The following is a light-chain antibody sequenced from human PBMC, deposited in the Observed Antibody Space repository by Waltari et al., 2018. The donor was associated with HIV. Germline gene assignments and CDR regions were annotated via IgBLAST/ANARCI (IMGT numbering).Light chain of an antibody. CDR2: GHL. CDR3: EAWDDSVTGPV. J-gene: IGLJ3*02. V-gene: IGLV1-44*01. CDR1: SSNFGTTT. Sequence: QSVLTQPPSASGTPGPRVTLSCSGNSSNFGTTTVIWYQQLPGAAPKRLLYGHLQRPSGVPDRFSGSKSATSASLVISDLHSDDEGTYYCEAWDDSVTGPVFGGGTKLTVL.